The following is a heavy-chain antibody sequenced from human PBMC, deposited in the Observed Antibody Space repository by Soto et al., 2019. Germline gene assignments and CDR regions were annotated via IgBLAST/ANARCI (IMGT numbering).Heavy chain of an antibody. CDR1: GSTFTGYY. CDR3: VTSRVSIAVAGETEYYFDY. D-gene: IGHD6-19*01. Sequence: ASVKVSCKASGSTFTGYYIHWVRQAPGQGLEWMGWVNPNSGGTNYAQKFQGWVTMTRDTSISTAYMELSRLRSDDTAVYYCVTSRVSIAVAGETEYYFDYWGQGTLVTVSS. CDR2: VNPNSGGT. V-gene: IGHV1-2*04. J-gene: IGHJ4*02.